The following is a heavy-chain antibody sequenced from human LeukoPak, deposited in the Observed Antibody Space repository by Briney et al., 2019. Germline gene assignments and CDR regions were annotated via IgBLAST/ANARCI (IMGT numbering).Heavy chain of an antibody. V-gene: IGHV3-15*01. CDR2: IKSKTDGGTT. Sequence: KPGGSLRLSCAASGFTFSNAWMSWVRQAPGKGLEWVGRIKSKTDGGTTDYATPVKGRFTISIDDSKNTLYLQMNSLKTEDTAAYYCTSYSHYYFDYWGQGTLVTVSS. J-gene: IGHJ4*02. CDR1: GFTFSNAW. D-gene: IGHD3-10*01. CDR3: TSYSHYYFDY.